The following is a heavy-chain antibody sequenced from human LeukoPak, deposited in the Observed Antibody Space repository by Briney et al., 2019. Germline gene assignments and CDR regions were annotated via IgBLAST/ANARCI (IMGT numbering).Heavy chain of an antibody. V-gene: IGHV1-24*01. J-gene: IGHJ3*02. CDR1: GYTLTELS. D-gene: IGHD1-26*01. CDR3: ATLPWALHAFDI. Sequence: ASVKVSCKVSGYTLTELSMHWVRQAPGKGLEWMGGFDPEDGETIYAQKFQGRVTMTEDTSTDTAYMELSSLRSEDTAVYYCATLPWALHAFDIWGQGTMVTVSS. CDR2: FDPEDGET.